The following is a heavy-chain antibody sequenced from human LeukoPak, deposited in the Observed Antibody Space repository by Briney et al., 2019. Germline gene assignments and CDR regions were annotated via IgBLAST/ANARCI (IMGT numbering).Heavy chain of an antibody. CDR1: GFTFSDYS. CDR3: AREIPGRIAADC. D-gene: IGHD2-15*01. CDR2: IGGRGDGI. V-gene: IGHV3-48*01. Sequence: PGGSLRFSCAASGFTFSDYSMNWVRQAPGKGLEWISYIGGRGDGISYADSVKGRFIVSRDNAKNSLFLQMNRLRGEDTAIYFCAREIPGRIAADCWGQGTLVTVSS. J-gene: IGHJ4*02.